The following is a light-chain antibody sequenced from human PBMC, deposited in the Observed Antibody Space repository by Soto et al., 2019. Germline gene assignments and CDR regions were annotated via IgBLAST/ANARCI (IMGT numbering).Light chain of an antibody. J-gene: IGKJ1*01. V-gene: IGKV1-5*03. Sequence: DIQITQCPSTLSGSVGDRVTITCRASQTIGSRLAWYQQKPGKAAKRLIYKASTLKSGGTSRLSGSGSGTEFTLTIISRLPYDVVTYYCQHYNSYSEAFGQGTKVDIK. CDR1: QTIGSR. CDR3: QHYNSYSEA. CDR2: KAS.